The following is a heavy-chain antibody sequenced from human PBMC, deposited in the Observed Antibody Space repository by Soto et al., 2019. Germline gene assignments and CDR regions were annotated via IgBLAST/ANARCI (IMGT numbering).Heavy chain of an antibody. Sequence: QVQLVQSGAEVKKPRASVKVSCKASGYTFTSYGISWVRQAPGQGLEWMGWISAYNGNTNYAQKLQGRVPMTTDTSTSTAYMELRSLRSDDTAVYYCARDLPVTITIFGVVIIEGWFDPWGQGTLVTVSS. J-gene: IGHJ5*02. D-gene: IGHD3-3*01. CDR3: ARDLPVTITIFGVVIIEGWFDP. V-gene: IGHV1-18*01. CDR1: GYTFTSYG. CDR2: ISAYNGNT.